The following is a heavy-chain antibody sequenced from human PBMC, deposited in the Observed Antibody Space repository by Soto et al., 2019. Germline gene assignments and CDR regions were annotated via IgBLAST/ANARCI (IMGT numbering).Heavy chain of an antibody. CDR1: GFSLSTTRVA. Sequence: QITLKESGPTLVKPTQTLTLTCTFSGFSLSTTRVAGGWIQQPPGKALEWLALIYWDDDKRYSPFLKSRLTITKDPSKNQVVLTMTNMDPVDTATYYCAHSVVAGLGYYFDYWGQGTLVTVSS. J-gene: IGHJ4*02. V-gene: IGHV2-5*02. CDR2: IYWDDDK. D-gene: IGHD6-19*01. CDR3: AHSVVAGLGYYFDY.